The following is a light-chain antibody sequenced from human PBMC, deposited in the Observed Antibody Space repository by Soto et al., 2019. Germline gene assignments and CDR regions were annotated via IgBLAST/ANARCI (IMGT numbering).Light chain of an antibody. J-gene: IGKJ3*01. Sequence: DIQMTQSPSSLSASVGDRVTIPCRASQGIRNLLAWYQQKPGKVPKHLIYATSTLQSGVPSRFSGSGSGTDFTLTISSLQPEDVATYYCQKYNSAPFTFGPGTTVDIK. CDR3: QKYNSAPFT. V-gene: IGKV1-27*01. CDR1: QGIRNL. CDR2: ATS.